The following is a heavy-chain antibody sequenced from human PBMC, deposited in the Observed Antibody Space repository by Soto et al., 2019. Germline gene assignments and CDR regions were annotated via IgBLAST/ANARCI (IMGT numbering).Heavy chain of an antibody. J-gene: IGHJ4*02. Sequence: QVQLVQSGAEVKKPGSSVKVSCKASGGTFSRNDISWVRQAPGQGLEWMGGIIPLFGTAKYAQKFQGRLSITADESTSTVYMDLSSLRSEDTAVYYCARQFDNDSNGYYYAYWGQGTLVTVSS. D-gene: IGHD3-22*01. CDR3: ARQFDNDSNGYYYAY. CDR1: GGTFSRND. CDR2: IIPLFGTA. V-gene: IGHV1-69*01.